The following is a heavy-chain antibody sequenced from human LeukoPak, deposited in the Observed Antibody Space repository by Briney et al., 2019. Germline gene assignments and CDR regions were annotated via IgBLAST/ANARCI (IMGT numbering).Heavy chain of an antibody. CDR1: GGSISSSSYY. J-gene: IGHJ4*02. Sequence: SETLSLTCTVSGGSISSSSYYWGWIRQPPGKGLEWIGSIYYSGSTYYNPSLKSRVTISVDTSKNQFSLKLSSVTAADTAVYYCALRFFNFDYWGQGTLVTVSS. CDR3: ALRFFNFDY. CDR2: IYYSGST. D-gene: IGHD3-3*01. V-gene: IGHV4-39*01.